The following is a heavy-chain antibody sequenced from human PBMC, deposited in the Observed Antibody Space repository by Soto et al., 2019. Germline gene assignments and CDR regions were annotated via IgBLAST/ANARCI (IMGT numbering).Heavy chain of an antibody. D-gene: IGHD1-26*01. V-gene: IGHV5-51*01. J-gene: IGHJ4*02. CDR1: GYNFASHW. Sequence: PGESLKISCKGSGYNFASHWIGWVRQMPGKGLEWMGIILPADSYTTYSPSFQGQVTVSADQSISTVYLQWSSLKASDTAMYYCATLAGTGSYRDLYFDNWGQGTPVTVSS. CDR2: ILPADSYT. CDR3: ATLAGTGSYRDLYFDN.